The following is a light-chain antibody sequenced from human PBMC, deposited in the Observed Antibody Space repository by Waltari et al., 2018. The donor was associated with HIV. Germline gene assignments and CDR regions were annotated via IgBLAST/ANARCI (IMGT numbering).Light chain of an antibody. V-gene: IGLV2-18*01. CDR1: SSDVGSYNL. CDR3: SLYTGTTNVL. CDR2: EVN. J-gene: IGLJ2*01. Sequence: QSALTQPPSVSGSPGQSVSISSTGSSSDVGSYNLVSWYQQPPGTAPKLIIYEVNNRPSGVPDRFSGSQSGNTASLTISGLQAEDEADYYCSLYTGTTNVLFGGGTKLTVL.